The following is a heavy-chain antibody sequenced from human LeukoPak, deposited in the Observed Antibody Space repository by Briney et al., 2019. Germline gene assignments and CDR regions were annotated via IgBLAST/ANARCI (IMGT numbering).Heavy chain of an antibody. J-gene: IGHJ4*02. CDR1: GFTFSAYW. V-gene: IGHV3-7*01. D-gene: IGHD3-22*01. CDR3: ARAVGYYYDGSGYS. CDR2: IKQDGSEK. Sequence: PGGSLTLSCAASGFTFSAYWMTWVRQAPGKGLEWVANIKQDGSEKYYVDSVKGRFTISRDNAENSLYLQMNSLRAEGTAVYYCARAVGYYYDGSGYSWGQGTLVTVSS.